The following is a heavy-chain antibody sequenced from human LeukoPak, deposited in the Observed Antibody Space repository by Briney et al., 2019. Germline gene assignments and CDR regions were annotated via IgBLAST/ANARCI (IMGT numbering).Heavy chain of an antibody. CDR2: ISGSGGST. D-gene: IGHD6-19*01. J-gene: IGHJ4*02. CDR3: AKVRYSSGWYYFDY. V-gene: IGHV3-23*01. Sequence: GGSPRLSCAASGFTFSSYAMSWVRHAPGKGLEWVSAISGSGGSTYYADSVKGRFTISRDNSKNTLYLQMNSLRAEDTAVYYCAKVRYSSGWYYFDYWGQGTLVTVSS. CDR1: GFTFSSYA.